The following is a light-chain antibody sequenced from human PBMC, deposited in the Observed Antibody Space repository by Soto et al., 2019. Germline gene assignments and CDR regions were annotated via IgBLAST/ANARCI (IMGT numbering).Light chain of an antibody. CDR1: QSVTSNY. V-gene: IGKV3-20*01. J-gene: IGKJ1*01. Sequence: EVVFTQAPVTLSLSPVERATVSWSASQSVTSNYLAWYQQKPGQAPRLLIFGASIRDTGIPDRFSGSGSGTDFTLTISRLEPEDFAVYYCQQYGSSPGTFGQGTKVDIK. CDR3: QQYGSSPGT. CDR2: GAS.